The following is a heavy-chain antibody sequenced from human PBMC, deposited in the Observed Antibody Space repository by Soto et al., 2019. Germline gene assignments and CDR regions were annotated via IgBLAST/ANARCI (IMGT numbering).Heavy chain of an antibody. D-gene: IGHD1-1*01. V-gene: IGHV6-1*01. CDR1: GDSVSSNSAA. J-gene: IGHJ6*03. Sequence: PSQTLSLTCDISGDSVSSNSAAWTWIRQTPSRGLEWLGRTYYRSKWYSNYAISVKSRVTVNPDTFKNQFSLQLNSVTPEDTAVYYCARGSWDDVSGHYYMDVWGKGTTVTVSS. CDR3: ARGSWDDVSGHYYMDV. CDR2: TYYRSKWYS.